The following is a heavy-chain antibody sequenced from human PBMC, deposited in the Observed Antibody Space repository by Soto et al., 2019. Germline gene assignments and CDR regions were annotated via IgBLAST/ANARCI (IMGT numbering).Heavy chain of an antibody. D-gene: IGHD3-9*01. J-gene: IGHJ4*02. CDR2: ISGSGGST. Sequence: GSLRLSCAASGXTFSSYTMSWVRQAPGKGLEWVSAISGSGGSTYYADSVKGRFTISRDNSKNTLHLQMNSLKAEDTAVYYCAKDPPPGRLVIPFDYWAQGTLVTVS. CDR3: AKDPPPGRLVIPFDY. V-gene: IGHV3-23*01. CDR1: GXTFSSYT.